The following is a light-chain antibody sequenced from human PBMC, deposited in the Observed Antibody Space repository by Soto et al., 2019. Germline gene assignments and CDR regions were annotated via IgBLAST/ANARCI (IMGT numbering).Light chain of an antibody. Sequence: EIVMTQSPATLSVSPGERATLSCRASQSVSSNLAWYQQKPGQAPRLLIYGASTRATGIPARFSGCGSGTEFTLTISTLQSEDCAVDYCEQYNNWPPWTFGQGTKVEIK. CDR2: GAS. J-gene: IGKJ1*01. CDR1: QSVSSN. V-gene: IGKV3-15*01. CDR3: EQYNNWPPWT.